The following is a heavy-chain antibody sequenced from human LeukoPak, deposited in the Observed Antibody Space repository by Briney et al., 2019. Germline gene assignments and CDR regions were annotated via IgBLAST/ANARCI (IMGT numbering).Heavy chain of an antibody. V-gene: IGHV4-61*01. CDR2: IYYSGST. J-gene: IGHJ4*02. CDR3: ARDSGSNFDY. CDR1: GGSVSSGYYY. D-gene: IGHD2-15*01. Sequence: PSETLSLTCTVSGGSVSSGYYYWSWIRQPPGKGLEWIGYIYYSGSTTDYNPSLKSRVTISVDASKNQFSLKLSSVTAADTAVYYCARDSGSNFDYWGQGTLVTVSS.